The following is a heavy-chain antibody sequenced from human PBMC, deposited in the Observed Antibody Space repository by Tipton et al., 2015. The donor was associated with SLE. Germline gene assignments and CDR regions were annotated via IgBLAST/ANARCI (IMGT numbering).Heavy chain of an antibody. J-gene: IGHJ3*02. CDR3: ASRVKEGAFDI. CDR2: VSTYNGNT. D-gene: IGHD3-10*01. Sequence: QSGPEVKKPGASVKVSCKASGYTFATYGISWVRQAPGQGLEWMGWVSTYNGNTNYAQNFQGRVTMTTDTSTSTAYMELRSLRSDDTAVYYCASRVKEGAFDIWGQGTMVTVSS. V-gene: IGHV1-18*01. CDR1: GYTFATYG.